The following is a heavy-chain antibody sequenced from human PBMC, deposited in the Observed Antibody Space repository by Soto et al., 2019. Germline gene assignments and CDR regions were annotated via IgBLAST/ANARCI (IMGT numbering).Heavy chain of an antibody. CDR1: GYSFTSYW. J-gene: IGHJ3*02. V-gene: IGHV5-10-1*01. CDR3: ARHSLPIFGVGIRSVGTFDI. D-gene: IGHD3-3*01. CDR2: IDPSDYYT. Sequence: PGESLKISCKGSGYSFTSYWISWVRQMPGKGLEWMGRIDPSDYYTNYTHSLQGQFTISADKSMNTLYLQWNSLKASDTAMYYCARHSLPIFGVGIRSVGTFDIWGQGTMVTVSS.